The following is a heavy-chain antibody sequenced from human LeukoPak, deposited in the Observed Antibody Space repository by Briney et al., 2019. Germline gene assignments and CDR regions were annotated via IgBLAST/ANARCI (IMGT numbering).Heavy chain of an antibody. J-gene: IGHJ4*02. CDR2: AKNRAYGGAT. V-gene: IGHV3-49*04. CDR1: GFTLGDYA. Sequence: GGSLRLSCTTSGFTLGDYAVPWARQAPGKGLEWVGFAKNRAYGGATEYAASAKGRFTISRDDSRNIAYLQMSGLQTDDTAVYYCSRGSIENGSGWYIDYWGQGTLVTVSS. CDR3: SRGSIENGSGWYIDY. D-gene: IGHD6-19*01.